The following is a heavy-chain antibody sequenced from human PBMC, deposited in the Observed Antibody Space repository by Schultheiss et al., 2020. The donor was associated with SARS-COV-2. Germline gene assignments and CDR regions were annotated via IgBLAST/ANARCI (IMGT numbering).Heavy chain of an antibody. Sequence: SQTLSLTCTVSGGSISSYYWSWIRQPPGKGLEWIGEINHSGSTNYNPSLKSRVTISVDTSKNQFSLKLSSVTAADTAVYYCARDNSHGMDVWGQGTTVTVSS. J-gene: IGHJ6*02. V-gene: IGHV4-34*09. CDR2: INHSGST. CDR3: ARDNSHGMDV. D-gene: IGHD4-23*01. CDR1: GGSISSYY.